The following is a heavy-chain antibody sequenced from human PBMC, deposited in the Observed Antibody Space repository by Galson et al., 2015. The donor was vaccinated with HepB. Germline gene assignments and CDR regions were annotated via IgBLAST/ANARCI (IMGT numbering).Heavy chain of an antibody. J-gene: IGHJ2*01. CDR2: ISYDGSNK. CDR1: GFTFSSYA. D-gene: IGHD2-15*01. Sequence: SLRLSCAASGFTFSSYAMHWVRQAPGKGLEWVAVISYDGSNKYYADSVKGRFTISRDNSKNTLYLQMNSLRAEDTAVYYCARDPDGGLVVAEGYFDLWGRGTLVTVSS. CDR3: ARDPDGGLVVAEGYFDL. V-gene: IGHV3-30*04.